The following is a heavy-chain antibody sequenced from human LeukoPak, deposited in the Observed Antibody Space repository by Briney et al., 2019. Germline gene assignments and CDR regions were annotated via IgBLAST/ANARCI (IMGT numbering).Heavy chain of an antibody. Sequence: GRSLRLSCTASGFTLSSYSMNWVRQAPGKGLEWVSSISSAGTIYYADSMKGRFTIFRDNAKESLYLQMNSLRGEDTAVYYCARDRSIASAAETFDYWGQGTLVTVSS. V-gene: IGHV3-69-1*01. D-gene: IGHD6-13*01. CDR2: ISSAGTI. CDR1: GFTLSSYS. CDR3: ARDRSIASAAETFDY. J-gene: IGHJ4*02.